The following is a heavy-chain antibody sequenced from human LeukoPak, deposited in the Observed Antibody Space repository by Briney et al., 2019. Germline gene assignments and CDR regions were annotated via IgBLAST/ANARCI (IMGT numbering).Heavy chain of an antibody. CDR2: IYYSGST. Sequence: SETLSLTCTVSGGSISSYYWSWIRQPPGKGLEWIGNIYYSGSTNYNPSLKSRVTISVDTSKNQFSLKLSSVTAADTAVYYCARGRVPYCSGGSCYSHYYYMDVWGKGTTVTVSS. D-gene: IGHD2-15*01. CDR3: ARGRVPYCSGGSCYSHYYYMDV. V-gene: IGHV4-59*01. J-gene: IGHJ6*03. CDR1: GGSISSYY.